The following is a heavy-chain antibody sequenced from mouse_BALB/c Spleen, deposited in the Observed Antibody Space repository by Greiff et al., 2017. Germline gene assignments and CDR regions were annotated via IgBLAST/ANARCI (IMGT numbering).Heavy chain of an antibody. J-gene: IGHJ4*01. CDR2: IRSKSNNYAT. D-gene: IGHD2-12*01. Sequence: DVHLVESGGGLVQPKGSLKLSCAASGFTFNTYAMNWVRQAPGKGLEWVARIRSKSNNYATYYADSVKDRFTISRDDSQSMLYLQMNNLKTEDTAMYYCVRLEYDVPYYYAMDYWGQGTSVTVSS. CDR3: VRLEYDVPYYYAMDY. CDR1: GFTFNTYA. V-gene: IGHV10-1*02.